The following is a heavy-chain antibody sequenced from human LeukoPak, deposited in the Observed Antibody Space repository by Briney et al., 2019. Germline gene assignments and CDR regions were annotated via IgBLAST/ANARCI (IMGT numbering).Heavy chain of an antibody. CDR2: IYYSGST. V-gene: IGHV4-31*03. Sequence: SETLSLTCTVSGGSISSGGYYWSWIRQHPGKGLGWIGYIYYSGSTYYNPSLKSRVTISVDTSKNQFSLKLSSVTAADTAVYYCAARGSDSLYFDYWGQGTLVTVSS. D-gene: IGHD2-21*01. CDR3: AARGSDSLYFDY. J-gene: IGHJ4*02. CDR1: GGSISSGGYY.